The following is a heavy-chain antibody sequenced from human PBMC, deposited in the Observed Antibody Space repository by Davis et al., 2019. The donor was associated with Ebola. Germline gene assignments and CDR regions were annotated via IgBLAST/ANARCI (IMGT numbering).Heavy chain of an antibody. CDR3: AMIFGVSGVIDY. CDR1: GFTFSSYG. J-gene: IGHJ4*02. D-gene: IGHD3-3*01. Sequence: PGGSLRLSCAASGFTFSSYGMHWVRQAPGKGLEWVAVISYDGSNKYYADSVKGRFTISRDNSKNTLYLQMNSLRAEDTAVYYCAMIFGVSGVIDYWGQGTLVTVSS. V-gene: IGHV3-30*03. CDR2: ISYDGSNK.